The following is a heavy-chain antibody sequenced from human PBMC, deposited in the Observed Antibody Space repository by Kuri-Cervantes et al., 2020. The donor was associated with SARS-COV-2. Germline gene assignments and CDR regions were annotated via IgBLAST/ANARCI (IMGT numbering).Heavy chain of an antibody. CDR3: ARDRGEEWLAFYAAFDI. J-gene: IGHJ3*02. D-gene: IGHD6-19*01. CDR1: GHVFTNYA. Sequence: APGHVFTNYALHLVRQAPGKRLEWMGWIKAANGNTKYSQNVQGRVTITRDTSENTDYIKLSSLTSEDTALYYCARDRGEEWLAFYAAFDILGQGTLVTVSS. V-gene: IGHV1-3*01. CDR2: IKAANGNT.